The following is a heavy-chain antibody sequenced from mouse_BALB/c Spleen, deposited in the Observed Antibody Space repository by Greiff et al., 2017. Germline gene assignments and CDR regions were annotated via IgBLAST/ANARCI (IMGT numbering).Heavy chain of an antibody. V-gene: IGHV3-2*02. J-gene: IGHJ2*01. Sequence: EVQLQESGPGLVKPSQSLSLTCTVTGYSITSDYAWNWIRQFPGNQLEWMGYISYSGSTSYNPSLKSRISITRDTSKNQFFLQLNSVTTEDTATYYCARANSFLDYWGQGTTLTVSS. CDR2: ISYSGST. D-gene: IGHD1-2*01. CDR1: GYSITSDYA. CDR3: ARANSFLDY.